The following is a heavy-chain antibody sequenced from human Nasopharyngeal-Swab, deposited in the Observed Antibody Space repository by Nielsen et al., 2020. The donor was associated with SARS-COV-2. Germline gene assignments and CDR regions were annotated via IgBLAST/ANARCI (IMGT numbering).Heavy chain of an antibody. Sequence: GGSLRLSCKGSGYSFTSYWIGWVRQMPGKGLEWMGIIYPGDSDTRYSPSFQGQVTISADKSISTAYLQWSSLKASDTAMYYCARRIAVAGIYDYWGQGTLVTVSS. J-gene: IGHJ4*02. CDR1: GYSFTSYW. CDR3: ARRIAVAGIYDY. CDR2: IYPGDSDT. V-gene: IGHV5-51*01. D-gene: IGHD6-19*01.